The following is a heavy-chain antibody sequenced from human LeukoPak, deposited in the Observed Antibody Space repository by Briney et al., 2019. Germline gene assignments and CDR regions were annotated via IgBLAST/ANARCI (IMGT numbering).Heavy chain of an antibody. CDR1: GFTFSSYW. V-gene: IGHV3-7*01. D-gene: IGHD4-17*01. Sequence: PGGSLRLSCAASGFTFSSYWMSWVRQAPGKGLEWVANIKQDGSEKYYVDSVKGRFTISRDTAKNSLYLQMNSLRAEDTAVYYCASSVATVTKLTGLWGQGTLVTVSS. J-gene: IGHJ4*02. CDR2: IKQDGSEK. CDR3: ASSVATVTKLTGL.